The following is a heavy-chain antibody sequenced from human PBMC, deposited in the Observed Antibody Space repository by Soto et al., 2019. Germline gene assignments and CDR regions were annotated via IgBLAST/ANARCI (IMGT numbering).Heavy chain of an antibody. J-gene: IGHJ6*03. V-gene: IGHV3-74*01. CDR1: GFTFSSYW. CDR3: ARAGHTSSSGWYTRSYYYYMDV. Sequence: GGSLRLSCAASGFTFSSYWMHWVRQAPGKGLVWVSRINSDGSSTSYADSMKGRFTISRDNAKNTLYLQMNSLRAEDTAVYYCARAGHTSSSGWYTRSYYYYMDVLGKGTTVTVSS. CDR2: INSDGSST. D-gene: IGHD6-19*01.